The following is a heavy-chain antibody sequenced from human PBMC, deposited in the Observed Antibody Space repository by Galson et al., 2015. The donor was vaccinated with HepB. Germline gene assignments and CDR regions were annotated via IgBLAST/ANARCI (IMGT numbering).Heavy chain of an antibody. V-gene: IGHV1-3*01. CDR2: INAGNGIT. CDR1: GYTFTSYA. D-gene: IGHD3-22*01. Sequence: SVKVSCKASGYTFTSYAMHWVRQAPGQRLEWMGWINAGNGITKYSQKFQGRVTITRDTSASTAYMELSSLRSEDTAVYYCARACITMIDKPKKLQPPFDPWGQGTLVTVSS. J-gene: IGHJ5*02. CDR3: ARACITMIDKPKKLQPPFDP.